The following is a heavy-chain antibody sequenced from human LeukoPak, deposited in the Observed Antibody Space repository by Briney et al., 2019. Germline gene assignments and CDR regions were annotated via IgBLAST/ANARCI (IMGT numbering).Heavy chain of an antibody. CDR3: TRETIRFCSDTDCLQGEF. Sequence: PSETLSLTCDVSGYSISRGYYWGWVRPSPGKGLEWIANIDHSGRTYYNPSLKSRVTISVDMSKNQISLKLTSVTAADTAVYHCTRETIRFCSDTDCLQGEFWGQGALVTVSS. V-gene: IGHV4-38-2*02. CDR2: IDHSGRT. J-gene: IGHJ4*02. D-gene: IGHD2-15*01. CDR1: GYSISRGYY.